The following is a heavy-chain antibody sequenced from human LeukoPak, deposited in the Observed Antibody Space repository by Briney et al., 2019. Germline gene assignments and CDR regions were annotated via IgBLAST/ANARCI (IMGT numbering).Heavy chain of an antibody. D-gene: IGHD3-3*01. CDR3: AKEEWLLAVYFDY. CDR2: IRNDGSNK. V-gene: IGHV3-30*02. J-gene: IGHJ4*02. Sequence: GGSLRLSCEASGFTFSGYGMHWVRQAPGKGLEWVTFIRNDGSNKYYADSVKGQFTISRDNSKNTLYLQMNSLRAEDTAVYYCAKEEWLLAVYFDYWGQGTLVTVSS. CDR1: GFTFSGYG.